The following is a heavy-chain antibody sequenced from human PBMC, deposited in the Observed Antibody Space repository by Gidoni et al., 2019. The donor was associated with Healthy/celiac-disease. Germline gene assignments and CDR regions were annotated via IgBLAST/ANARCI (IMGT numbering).Heavy chain of an antibody. V-gene: IGHV4-39*07. CDR2: IYYSGST. Sequence: QLQLQESGPGLVKPSETLSLTCTVSGGSISSSSYYWGWIRQPPGKGLEWNGSIYYSGSTYYTPSLKSRVTISVDTSKNQFSLKLISVTAAATAVYYCAPYGSASRRIDIWGQGTMVTVSS. J-gene: IGHJ3*02. D-gene: IGHD3-10*01. CDR3: APYGSASRRIDI. CDR1: GGSISSSSYY.